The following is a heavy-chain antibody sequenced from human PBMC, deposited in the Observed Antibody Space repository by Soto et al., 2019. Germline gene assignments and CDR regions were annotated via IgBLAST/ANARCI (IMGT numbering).Heavy chain of an antibody. V-gene: IGHV4-59*01. J-gene: IGHJ5*02. CDR1: GGSISSYY. Sequence: QVQLQESGPGLVKPSETLSLTCTVSGGSISSYYWSWIRQPPGKGLEWIGYIYYSGSTNYNPSLKSRVTISVATSKNQFALKLSSVTAADTAVYYCARIVGATGAWFDPWGQGTLVTVSS. CDR3: ARIVGATGAWFDP. CDR2: IYYSGST. D-gene: IGHD1-26*01.